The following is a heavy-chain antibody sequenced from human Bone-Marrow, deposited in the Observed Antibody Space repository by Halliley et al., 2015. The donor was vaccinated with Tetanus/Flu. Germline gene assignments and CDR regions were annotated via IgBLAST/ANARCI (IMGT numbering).Heavy chain of an antibody. V-gene: IGHV4-59*01. CDR1: GDSISDYY. D-gene: IGHD6-13*01. J-gene: IGHJ4*01. CDR2: IYQSGNT. Sequence: TLSLTCTVSGDSISDYYWSWIRQPPGKGLEWIGYIYQSGNTDYNPSLKSRVSMSIDLSRNQFSLKLRSVTAADTAIYYCARDEGIAVAQVDKWGRGTLVTVSS. CDR3: ARDEGIAVAQVDK.